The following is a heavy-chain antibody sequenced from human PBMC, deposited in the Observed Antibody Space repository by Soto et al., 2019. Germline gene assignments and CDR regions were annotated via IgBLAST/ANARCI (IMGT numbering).Heavy chain of an antibody. CDR1: SGSISSDSYY. Sequence: SETLSLTCTVSSGSISSDSYYWGWIRQPPGKGLEWIGSIYYSGSTFYNPSLKSRVTISVDTSKNQFSLKLSSVTAADTAVYYCAGAARLGYWGQGTLVTVS. CDR3: AGAARLGY. J-gene: IGHJ4*02. CDR2: IYYSGST. D-gene: IGHD6-6*01. V-gene: IGHV4-39*01.